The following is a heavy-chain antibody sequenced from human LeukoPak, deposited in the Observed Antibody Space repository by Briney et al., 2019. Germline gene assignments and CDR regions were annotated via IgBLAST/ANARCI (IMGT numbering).Heavy chain of an antibody. J-gene: IGHJ5*02. D-gene: IGHD5-12*01. CDR3: AREGLRSNWFDP. CDR1: GYTFTGYY. CDR2: INPNSGGT. Sequence: ASVKVSCKASGYTFTGYYMHWVRQAPGQGLEWMGRINPNSGGTNYAQKFQGRVTMTRDTSISTAYMELSRLRSDDTAVHYCAREGLRSNWFDPWGQGTLVTVSS. V-gene: IGHV1-2*06.